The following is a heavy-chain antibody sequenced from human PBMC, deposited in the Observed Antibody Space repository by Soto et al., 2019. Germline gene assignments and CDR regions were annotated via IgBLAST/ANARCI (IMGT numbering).Heavy chain of an antibody. J-gene: IGHJ6*02. V-gene: IGHV3-7*03. CDR1: GFNFNTYW. CDR3: GSVPRDGNYANGVDD. Sequence: LRLSWEASGFNFNTYWTYCVRQAPGKRLEWVANIDTDGSRKNSVDSVKGRFIISRDNAKNSLILQMNSLRADDTAVYYCGSVPRDGNYANGVDDWGQGNTVTVSS. D-gene: IGHD4-17*01. CDR2: IDTDGSRK.